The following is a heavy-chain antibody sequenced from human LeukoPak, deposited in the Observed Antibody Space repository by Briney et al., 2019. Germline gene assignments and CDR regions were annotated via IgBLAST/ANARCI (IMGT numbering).Heavy chain of an antibody. J-gene: IGHJ3*02. V-gene: IGHV3-23*01. D-gene: IGHD1-14*01. CDR3: AKETDLPYDAFDI. CDR2: ISGSGGST. CDR1: GFTFSSNA. Sequence: PGGSLRLSCATSGFTFSSNAMSWARQAPGKGLEWVSGISGSGGSTYYADSVKGRFTISRDNSKNTVYLQMNSLRAEETAVYYCAKETDLPYDAFDIWGQGTKVTVSS.